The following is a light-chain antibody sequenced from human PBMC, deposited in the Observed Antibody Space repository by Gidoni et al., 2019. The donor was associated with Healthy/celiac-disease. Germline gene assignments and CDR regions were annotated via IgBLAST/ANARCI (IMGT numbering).Light chain of an antibody. CDR2: GAS. Sequence: EIVMTQSPATLSVSPGESATLPCRASQSVSSNLAWYQQKPGQAPRLLIYGASTRATGIPARFSGSGSGTEFTLTISSLQSEDCAVYYCQQYNNWPPLTFGGGTKVEIK. CDR1: QSVSSN. J-gene: IGKJ4*01. CDR3: QQYNNWPPLT. V-gene: IGKV3-15*01.